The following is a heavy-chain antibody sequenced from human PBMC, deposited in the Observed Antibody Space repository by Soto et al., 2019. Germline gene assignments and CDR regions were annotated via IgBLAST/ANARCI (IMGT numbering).Heavy chain of an antibody. CDR2: IIPIFGTA. V-gene: IGHV1-69*13. Sequence: PSVKVSCKASGGTFSSYAISWVRQAPGQGLEWMGGIIPIFGTANYAQKFQGRVTITADESTSTAYMELSSLRSEDTAVYYCARTNVKTPDCSSTSCWRGWFDPWGQGTLVTVSS. CDR1: GGTFSSYA. J-gene: IGHJ5*02. D-gene: IGHD2-2*01. CDR3: ARTNVKTPDCSSTSCWRGWFDP.